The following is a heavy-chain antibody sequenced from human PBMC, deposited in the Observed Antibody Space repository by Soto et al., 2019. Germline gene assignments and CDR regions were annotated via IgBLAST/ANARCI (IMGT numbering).Heavy chain of an antibody. CDR1: GGTFSSYA. CDR2: IIPIFGTA. Sequence: SVKVSCKASGGTFSSYAISWVRQAPGQGLEWMGGIIPIFGTANYAQKFQGRVTITADESTSTAYMELSSLRSEDTAVYYCASTRKATYYDPYYYYGMDVWGQGTTVTVSS. D-gene: IGHD3-3*01. V-gene: IGHV1-69*13. J-gene: IGHJ6*02. CDR3: ASTRKATYYDPYYYYGMDV.